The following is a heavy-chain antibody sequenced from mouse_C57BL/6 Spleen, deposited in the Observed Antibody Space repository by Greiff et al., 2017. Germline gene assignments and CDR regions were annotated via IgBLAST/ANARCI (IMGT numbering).Heavy chain of an antibody. J-gene: IGHJ3*01. V-gene: IGHV1-74*01. CDR2: IHPSDSDT. CDR3: AIGDYDYEGWFAY. CDR1: GYTFTSYW. D-gene: IGHD2-4*01. Sequence: QVQLQQPGAELVKPGASVKVSCKASGYTFTSYWMHWVKQRPGQGLEWIGRIHPSDSDTNYNQKFKGKATLTVDKSSSTAYMQLSSLTSEDSAVYYCAIGDYDYEGWFAYWGQGTLVTVSA.